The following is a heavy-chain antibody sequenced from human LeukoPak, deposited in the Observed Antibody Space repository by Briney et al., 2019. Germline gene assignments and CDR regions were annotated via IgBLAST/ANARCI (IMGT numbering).Heavy chain of an antibody. J-gene: IGHJ4*01. D-gene: IGHD3-3*01. CDR1: GGSISSGSYY. CDR2: IYTSGST. CDR3: ARDVTRFWSGYFES. V-gene: IGHV4-61*02. Sequence: SETLSLTCTVSGGSISSGSYYWSWIRQPAGKGLEWIGRIYTSGSTNYNPSLKSRVTISVDTSKNQFSLKLSSVTAADTAVYYWARDVTRFWSGYFESWGQGTLVTVSS.